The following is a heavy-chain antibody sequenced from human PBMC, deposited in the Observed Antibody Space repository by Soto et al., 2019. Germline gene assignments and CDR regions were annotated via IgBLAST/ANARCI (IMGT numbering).Heavy chain of an antibody. CDR1: GFTFSTYG. D-gene: IGHD2-2*01. J-gene: IGHJ6*02. CDR2: IPYDGKNK. CDR3: AKGQHCSSTSCYFYHYGMDV. V-gene: IGHV3-30*18. Sequence: QVQLVESGGGVVQPGRSLRLSCVASGFTFSTYGMHWVRQAPGKGLEWVAVIPYDGKNKYYADSVKGRLTISRDNSKNTXYXXMSRLRGEDTAVYYCAKGQHCSSTSCYFYHYGMDVWGQGTTVAVTS.